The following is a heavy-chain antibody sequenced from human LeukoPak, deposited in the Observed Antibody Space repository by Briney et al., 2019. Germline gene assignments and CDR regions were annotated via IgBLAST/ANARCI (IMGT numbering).Heavy chain of an antibody. V-gene: IGHV3-30*18. J-gene: IGHJ6*02. CDR3: ANNGLRLKGALGYYYYGMDV. Sequence: AGGSLRLSCAASGFTFSSYGMHWVRQAPGKGLEWVAVISYDGSNKYYADSVKGRFTISRDNSKNTLYPQMNSLRAEDTAVYYCANNGLRLKGALGYYYYGMDVWGQGTTVTVSS. CDR2: ISYDGSNK. D-gene: IGHD5-12*01. CDR1: GFTFSSYG.